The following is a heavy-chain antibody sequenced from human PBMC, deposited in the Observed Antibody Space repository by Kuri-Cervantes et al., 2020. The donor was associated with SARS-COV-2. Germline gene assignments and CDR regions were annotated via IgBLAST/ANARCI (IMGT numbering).Heavy chain of an antibody. CDR1: GYSISSGYY. V-gene: IGHV4-38-2*02. D-gene: IGHD2-8*01. Sequence: ESLKISCAVSGYSISSGYYWGWIRQPPGKGLEWIGSIYHSGSTYYNPSLKSRVTISVDTSKNQFSLKLSSVTAADTAVYYCARDGVYYYYMDVWGKGTTVTVSS. J-gene: IGHJ6*03. CDR3: ARDGVYYYYMDV. CDR2: IYHSGST.